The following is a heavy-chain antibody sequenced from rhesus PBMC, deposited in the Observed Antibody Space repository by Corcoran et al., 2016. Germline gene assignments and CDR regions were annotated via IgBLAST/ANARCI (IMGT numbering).Heavy chain of an antibody. CDR1: GYSISSGYG. D-gene: IGHD3-28*01. V-gene: IGHV4-122*02. Sequence: QLQLQESGPGLVKPSETLSLTCAVSGYSISSGYGWSWIRQPPGKGLEWIRYISYIGSPNHNPSLKSRDTISSDTSKTQFSLKLSSLTAANTAVYYCARGGDYYDSGYYNHFDYWGQGVLVTVSS. CDR2: ISYIGSP. J-gene: IGHJ4*01. CDR3: ARGGDYYDSGYYNHFDY.